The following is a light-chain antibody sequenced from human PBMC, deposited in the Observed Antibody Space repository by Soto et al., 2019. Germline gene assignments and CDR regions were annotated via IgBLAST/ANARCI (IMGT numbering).Light chain of an antibody. CDR3: AAWDVRLSAV. J-gene: IGLJ3*02. CDR1: SSNIGSKF. V-gene: IGLV1-47*01. Sequence: QSVLTQPPSASGTPGQRVTISCSGSSSNIGSKFVYWYQQLPGTAPKLLIYRDDQRPSGVPDRFSGSKTGTSASLAISGLRPEDEGDYYCAAWDVRLSAVFGGGTKVTVL. CDR2: RDD.